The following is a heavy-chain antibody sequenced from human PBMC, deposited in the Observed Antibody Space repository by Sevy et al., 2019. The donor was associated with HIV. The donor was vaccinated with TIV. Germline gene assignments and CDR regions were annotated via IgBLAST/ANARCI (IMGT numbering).Heavy chain of an antibody. D-gene: IGHD3-10*01. CDR2: IYSGGST. V-gene: IGHV3-53*01. CDR1: GFTVSSNY. CDR3: ARDTPYYGSGSYYM. Sequence: GGSLRLSCAASGFTVSSNYMSWVRQAPGKGLEWVSVIYSGGSTYYADSVKGRFTISRDNSKNTLYLQMNSLRAEDTAVYYCARDTPYYGSGSYYMWGQGTLVTVSS. J-gene: IGHJ4*02.